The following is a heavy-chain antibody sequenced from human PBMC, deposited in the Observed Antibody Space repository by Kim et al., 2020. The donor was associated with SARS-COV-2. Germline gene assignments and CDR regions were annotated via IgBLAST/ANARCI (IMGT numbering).Heavy chain of an antibody. CDR3: ARAPKNYGDLRLGFDY. D-gene: IGHD4-17*01. CDR2: IYYSGST. Sequence: SETLSLTYTVSGGSISSGGYYWSWIRQHPGKGLEWIGYIYYSGSTYYNPSLKSRVTISVDTSKNQFSLKLSSVTAADTAVYYCARAPKNYGDLRLGFDYWGQGTLVTVSS. V-gene: IGHV4-31*03. J-gene: IGHJ4*02. CDR1: GGSISSGGYY.